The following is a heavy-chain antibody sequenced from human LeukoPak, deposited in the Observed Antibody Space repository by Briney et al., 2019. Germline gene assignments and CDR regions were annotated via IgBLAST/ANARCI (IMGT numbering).Heavy chain of an antibody. V-gene: IGHV1-2*02. CDR2: INPNSGGT. CDR3: ARVLVPAATPYYYYYMDV. CDR1: GYTFTGYY. Sequence: ASVKVSCTASGYTFTGYYMHWVRQAPGQGLEWMGWINPNSGGTNYAQKFPGRVTMTRDTSISTAYMELSRLRSDDTAVYYCARVLVPAATPYYYYYMDVWGKGTTVTVSS. D-gene: IGHD2-2*01. J-gene: IGHJ6*03.